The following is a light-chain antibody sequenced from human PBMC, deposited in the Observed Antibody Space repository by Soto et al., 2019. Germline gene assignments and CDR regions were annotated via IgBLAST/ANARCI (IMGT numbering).Light chain of an antibody. Sequence: SGLTQPASVSGTPGPSIAISCTGSNSDGGIYDFVSWYQQHPGRAPKLIVSEVSHRRSGVSNRFSGSKSANTASLTISGLQSEDEADYYCISYTSDDVRYVFGTGTKVT. CDR1: NSDGGIYDF. CDR3: ISYTSDDVRYV. CDR2: EVS. V-gene: IGLV2-14*01. J-gene: IGLJ1*01.